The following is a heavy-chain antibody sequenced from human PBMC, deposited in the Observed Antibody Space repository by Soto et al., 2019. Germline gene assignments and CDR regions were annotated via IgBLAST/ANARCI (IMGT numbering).Heavy chain of an antibody. Sequence: PRLSCAVFGFTFNSRSSHGMSWVRQAPGKGPEWVSTISSDGANKHYAESVKGRFTISKDTSRNTVDLHMNSLGAEDPDMYFCVSLVSQNFDYWAQAIPVTVCS. CDR2: ISSDGANK. CDR1: GFTFNSRSSHG. J-gene: IGHJ4*02. V-gene: IGHV3-23*01. CDR3: VSLVSQNFDY. D-gene: IGHD3-16*01.